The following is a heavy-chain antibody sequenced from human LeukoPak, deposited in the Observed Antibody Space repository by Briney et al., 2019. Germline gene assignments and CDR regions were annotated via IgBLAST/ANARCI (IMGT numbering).Heavy chain of an antibody. D-gene: IGHD3-10*01. CDR3: AREGYYGSRRELLPYYYYYGMDV. V-gene: IGHV1-8*01. Sequence: ASVKVSCKASGYTVNSYDINWVRQATGQGLEWMGWMHPNSGNTGYAQKFQGRVTMTRNTSISTAYMELSSLRSEDTAVYYCAREGYYGSRRELLPYYYYYGMDVWGQGTTVTVSS. J-gene: IGHJ6*02. CDR1: GYTVNSYD. CDR2: MHPNSGNT.